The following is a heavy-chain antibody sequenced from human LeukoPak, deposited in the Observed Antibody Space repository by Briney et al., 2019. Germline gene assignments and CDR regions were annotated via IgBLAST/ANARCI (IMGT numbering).Heavy chain of an antibody. CDR2: IYTGCST. J-gene: IGHJ6*03. V-gene: IGHV3-66*02. CDR1: GFTITSNY. Sequence: GGSLRLSCAAPGFTITSNYMSWGRQAPGKGLEWGSVIYTGCSTYHADSVKRRFTISRDNPNNTLYLQMNSLTAEDTAVYYCAWRTVKDYCYYYMDVWGKGTTVTVSS. CDR3: AWRTVKDYCYYYMDV. D-gene: IGHD4-11*01.